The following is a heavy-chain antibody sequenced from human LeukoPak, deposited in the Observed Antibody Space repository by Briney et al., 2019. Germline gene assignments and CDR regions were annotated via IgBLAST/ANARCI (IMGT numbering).Heavy chain of an antibody. V-gene: IGHV3-30*04. D-gene: IGHD2-21*02. CDR1: GFIFSNYT. Sequence: GGSLRLSCVASGFIFSNYTMHWVRQAPGKGLGWVAIISYDGINEHYADSVKGRFTISRDNSKNTLYLQMDSLRAEDTAVYYCAKDFVVVPGNVNYFDYWGQGTLVTVSS. CDR2: ISYDGINE. CDR3: AKDFVVVPGNVNYFDY. J-gene: IGHJ4*02.